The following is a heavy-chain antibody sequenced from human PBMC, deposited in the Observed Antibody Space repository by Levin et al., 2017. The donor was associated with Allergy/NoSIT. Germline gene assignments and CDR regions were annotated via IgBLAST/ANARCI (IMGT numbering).Heavy chain of an antibody. CDR3: ARDRVITATGNQFYYYGLDV. CDR1: GGSISSFY. V-gene: IGHV4-59*01. Sequence: SETLSLTCTVSGGSISSFYWSWIRQPPGKGLEWIGHIYYSGATKYNPSLKSRVTISVDTSKNQFSLKLNSVTAADTAVYYCARDRVITATGNQFYYYGLDVWGQGTTVTVSS. J-gene: IGHJ6*02. D-gene: IGHD6-13*01. CDR2: IYYSGAT.